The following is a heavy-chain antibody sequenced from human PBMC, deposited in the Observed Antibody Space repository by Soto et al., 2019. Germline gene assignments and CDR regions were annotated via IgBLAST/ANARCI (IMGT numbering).Heavy chain of an antibody. CDR2: FDPEDGET. Sequence: GASVKVSWKVSGYTLTELFMHWVRQAPGKGLEWMGGFDPEDGETIYAQKFQGRVTMTEDTSTDTAYMELSSLRSEDTFLYYCATIPGDYFDSSGYLDAFDIWG. D-gene: IGHD3-22*01. CDR3: ATIPGDYFDSSGYLDAFDI. J-gene: IGHJ3*02. V-gene: IGHV1-24*01. CDR1: GYTLTELF.